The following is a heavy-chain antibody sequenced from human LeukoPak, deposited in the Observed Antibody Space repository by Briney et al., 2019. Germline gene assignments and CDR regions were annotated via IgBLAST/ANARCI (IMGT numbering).Heavy chain of an antibody. CDR3: ARGGITIFSYTWFGP. D-gene: IGHD3-3*01. CDR1: GGTFSSYA. V-gene: IGHV1-18*01. Sequence: ASVKVSCKASGGTFSSYAISWVRQAPGQGLEWMGWISAYNGNTNYAQKLQGRATLTTDTSTSTAYMELRSLRSDDTAVYYCARGGITIFSYTWFGPWGQGTLVTVSS. CDR2: ISAYNGNT. J-gene: IGHJ5*02.